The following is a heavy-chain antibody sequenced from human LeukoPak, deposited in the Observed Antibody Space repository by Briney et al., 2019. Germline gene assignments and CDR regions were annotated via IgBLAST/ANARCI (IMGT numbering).Heavy chain of an antibody. CDR3: AREGGVVLMVYAPNTGWFDP. J-gene: IGHJ5*02. V-gene: IGHV1-69*13. CDR2: IIPIFGTA. CDR1: GGTFSSYA. Sequence: SVKVSCKASGGTFSSYAISWVLQAPGQGLEWMGGIIPIFGTANYAQKFQGRVTITADESTSTAYMELSSLRSEDTAVYYCAREGGVVLMVYAPNTGWFDPWGQGTLVTVSS. D-gene: IGHD2-8*01.